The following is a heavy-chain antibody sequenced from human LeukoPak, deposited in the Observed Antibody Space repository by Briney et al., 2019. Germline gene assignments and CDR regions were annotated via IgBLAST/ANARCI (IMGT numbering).Heavy chain of an antibody. Sequence: GGSLRLACAASGFLFSDYGFHWVRQAPGKGLEWVALIRHDGSNNYYVDSVKGRFTTSRDNSKSTVYLQMNSLRVEDTAIYYCAREWGRETSGSGWYNWFDPWGQGTLVTVSS. V-gene: IGHV3-30*02. CDR2: IRHDGSNN. CDR1: GFLFSDYG. J-gene: IGHJ5*02. D-gene: IGHD6-19*01. CDR3: AREWGRETSGSGWYNWFDP.